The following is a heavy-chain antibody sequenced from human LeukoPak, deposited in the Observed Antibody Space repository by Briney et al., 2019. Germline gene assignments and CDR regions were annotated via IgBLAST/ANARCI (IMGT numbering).Heavy chain of an antibody. V-gene: IGHV3-48*01. CDR3: ACDQWLEY. CDR2: ISSTSNTI. CDR1: GFTFSGYS. J-gene: IGHJ4*02. D-gene: IGHD6-19*01. Sequence: PGGSVSLLCAASGFTFSGYSTNGVRQAPGKGLEWVSFISSTSNTIYYADSVKGRFTVSRDNAKNSLYLQMNSLRAEDTAVYYCACDQWLEYWGQGTLVTVSS.